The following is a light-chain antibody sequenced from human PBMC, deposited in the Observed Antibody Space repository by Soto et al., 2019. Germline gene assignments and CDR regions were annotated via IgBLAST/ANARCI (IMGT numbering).Light chain of an antibody. Sequence: EIVLTQSPGTLSLSPGERANFSCRASQSVSSSYIAWYQQKRGQAPRRLIYGASIRATGIPDRFSGSGSGTDFTLTISRLEPEDFALYYCQQYHTSPLTFGQGTKVDIK. CDR1: QSVSSSY. V-gene: IGKV3-20*01. CDR2: GAS. CDR3: QQYHTSPLT. J-gene: IGKJ1*01.